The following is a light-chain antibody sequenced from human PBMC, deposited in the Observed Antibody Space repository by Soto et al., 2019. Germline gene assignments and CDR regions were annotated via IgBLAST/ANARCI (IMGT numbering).Light chain of an antibody. CDR3: QQYSTYSLT. Sequence: DIQMTQSPPTLSASIGDRVTITCRASQSINIWLAWYQQKAGKAPKVLIYDASSLESGVPSRFSGSGSGTEFTLTISSLQPDDLATYYCQQYSTYSLTFGGGTKVEI. V-gene: IGKV1-5*01. CDR1: QSINIW. J-gene: IGKJ4*01. CDR2: DAS.